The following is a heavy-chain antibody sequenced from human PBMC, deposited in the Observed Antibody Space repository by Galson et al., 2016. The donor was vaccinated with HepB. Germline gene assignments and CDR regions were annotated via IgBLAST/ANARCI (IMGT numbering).Heavy chain of an antibody. J-gene: IGHJ4*02. Sequence: SLRLSCAASGFTFSNYAMHWVRQAPGKGLEWVAVISHDGGNKYYADSVKGRCTISRDNSKNTLYLQMNSLRPEDTAVYYCARDFHGSGTYHPRLEYWGQGTLVTVSS. CDR1: GFTFSNYA. CDR2: ISHDGGNK. V-gene: IGHV3-30-3*01. CDR3: ARDFHGSGTYHPRLEY. D-gene: IGHD3-10*01.